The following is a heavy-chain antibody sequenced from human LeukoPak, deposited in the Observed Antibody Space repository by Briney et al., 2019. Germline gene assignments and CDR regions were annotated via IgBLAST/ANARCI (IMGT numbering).Heavy chain of an antibody. D-gene: IGHD1-14*01. CDR1: GFTFSSYC. CDR3: ARVGTGTTRDY. J-gene: IGHJ4*02. V-gene: IGHV3-74*01. Sequence: GGSLRLSCAASGFTFSSYCTHWVRQAPGKRLVWVSRISTDGSSTSYADSVKGRFTISRDNAENTLHLQMNSLRAEDTAVYYCARVGTGTTRDYWGQGTLVTVSS. CDR2: ISTDGSST.